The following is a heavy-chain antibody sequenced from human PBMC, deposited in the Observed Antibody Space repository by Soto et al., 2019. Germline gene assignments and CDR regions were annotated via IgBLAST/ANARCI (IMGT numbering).Heavy chain of an antibody. J-gene: IGHJ4*02. CDR2: IYHSGST. D-gene: IGHD5-12*01. V-gene: IGHV4-4*02. CDR1: GGSISSSNW. CDR3: ARFKGLASGYDVIDY. Sequence: QVQLQESGPGLVKPSGTLSLTCAVSGGSISSSNWWSWVRQPPGKGLEWIGEIYHSGSTNYNPSRKSRVTISVDKSKHQCSLKLSSVTAADTAVYYCARFKGLASGYDVIDYWSQGTLVTVSS.